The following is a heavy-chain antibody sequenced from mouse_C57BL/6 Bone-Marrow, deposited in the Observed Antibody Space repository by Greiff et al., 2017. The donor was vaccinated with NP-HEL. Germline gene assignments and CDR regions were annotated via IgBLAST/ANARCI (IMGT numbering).Heavy chain of an antibody. CDR2: IDLENGDT. J-gene: IGHJ3*01. CDR3: TPDDNFAY. D-gene: IGHD1-3*01. V-gene: IGHV14-4*01. Sequence: VQLQQSGAELVRPGASVKLSCTASGFNFKDDYMHWVKQRPEQGLEWIGWIDLENGDTAYASKFQGKATITADTSSNTAYLQLSSLTSEDTAVYYCTPDDNFAYWGQGTLVTVSA. CDR1: GFNFKDDY.